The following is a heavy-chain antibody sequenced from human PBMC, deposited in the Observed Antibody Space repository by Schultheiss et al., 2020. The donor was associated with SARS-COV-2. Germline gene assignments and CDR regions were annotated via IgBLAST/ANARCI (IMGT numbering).Heavy chain of an antibody. CDR1: GFTFSDYY. CDR3: ARWDSSGYYYYYYMDV. V-gene: IGHV3-33*08. CDR2: IWYDGSNK. Sequence: GGSLRLSCAASGFTFSDYYMSWIRQAPGKGLEWVAVIWYDGSNKYYADSVKGRFTISRDNSKNSLYLQMNSLRAEDTAVYYCARWDSSGYYYYYYMDVWGKGTTVTVSS. J-gene: IGHJ6*03. D-gene: IGHD3-22*01.